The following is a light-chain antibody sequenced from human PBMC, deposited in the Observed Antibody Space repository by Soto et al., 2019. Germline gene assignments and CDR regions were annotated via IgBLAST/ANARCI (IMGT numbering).Light chain of an antibody. CDR3: QQRSNWPPLT. J-gene: IGKJ4*01. CDR2: DAS. V-gene: IGKV3-11*01. CDR1: QSVSSY. Sequence: EIVLTQSPATLSLSPGERATLSCRASQSVSSYLAWYQQKPGQAPRLLIYDASNRATGIPARFSGSGSGTDFTLTISSLEPEDFAVYYCQQRSNWPPLTFGVGTKLAIK.